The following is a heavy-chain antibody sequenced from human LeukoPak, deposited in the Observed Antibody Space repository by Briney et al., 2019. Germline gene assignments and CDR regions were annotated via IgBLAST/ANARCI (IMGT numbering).Heavy chain of an antibody. CDR1: GGSMSSYY. D-gene: IGHD1-1*01. J-gene: IGHJ3*02. CDR2: IYHSGST. Sequence: PSETLSLTCSVSGGSMSSYYWSWIRQSPGKGLEWIGYIYHSGSTDYNSSLKSRVTISEDTSKKQFSLKLSSVTATDTAVCYCARMRDNWNVCVFDIWGQGTTVTVSS. V-gene: IGHV4-59*12. CDR3: ARMRDNWNVCVFDI.